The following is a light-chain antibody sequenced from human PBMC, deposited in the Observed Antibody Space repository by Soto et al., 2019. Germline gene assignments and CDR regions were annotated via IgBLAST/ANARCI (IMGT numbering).Light chain of an antibody. CDR2: GVS. V-gene: IGKV3-20*01. J-gene: IGKJ1*01. CDR1: QSVSSTS. CDR3: HHYGSSPTRT. Sequence: EIVWTQSPGTLSLSPGERANLYCRASQSVSSTSLAWSQQKPCQAPRLLINGVSSRATGVPDRFSGSVSGTDFTLTISRLEPEDSAVYYGHHYGSSPTRTLGQLTKV.